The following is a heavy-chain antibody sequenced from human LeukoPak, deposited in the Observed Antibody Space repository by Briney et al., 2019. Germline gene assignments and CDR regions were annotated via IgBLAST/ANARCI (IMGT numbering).Heavy chain of an antibody. CDR3: ARAGPLTQNYYGSGSPLLGYYYGMDV. V-gene: IGHV3-74*01. J-gene: IGHJ6*02. CDR2: INGDGSST. D-gene: IGHD3-10*01. CDR1: GFTFSSYW. Sequence: PGGSLRLSCAASGFTFSSYWMHWVRQAPGKGLVWVSRINGDGSSTSYADSVKGRFTISRDNAKNSLYLQMNSLRDEDTAVYYCARAGPLTQNYYGSGSPLLGYYYGMDVWGQGTTVTVSS.